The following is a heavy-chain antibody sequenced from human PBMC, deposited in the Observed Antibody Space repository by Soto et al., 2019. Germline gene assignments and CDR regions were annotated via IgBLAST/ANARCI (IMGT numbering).Heavy chain of an antibody. Sequence: EVQLLEPGGGLVQPGGSLRLSCAASGFTFSSYAMSWVRQAPGKGLEWDSAISGSGGSTYYADSVKGRFTISRDNSKNTLYLQMNSLRAEDTAVYYWAKFGWGWEFDPWGQGTLVSVSS. CDR2: ISGSGGST. CDR3: AKFGWGWEFDP. V-gene: IGHV3-23*01. CDR1: GFTFSSYA. J-gene: IGHJ5*02. D-gene: IGHD3-16*01.